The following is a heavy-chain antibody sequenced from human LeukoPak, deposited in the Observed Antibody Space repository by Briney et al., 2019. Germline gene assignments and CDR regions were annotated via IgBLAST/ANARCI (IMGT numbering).Heavy chain of an antibody. V-gene: IGHV2-5*01. J-gene: IGHJ4*02. D-gene: IGHD1-14*01. CDR1: WFSLSTNPMG. Sequence: SGHTLVNPPHTLTLTCTFSWFSLSTNPMGVGWIRQPPRKALEWLALIYSNDDTRYSPSLKCRLTITKDTAKNQVVLTMTNMDPVDTATYYCAQNRGYPDHPFDYWGQGTLVTVSS. CDR2: IYSNDDT. CDR3: AQNRGYPDHPFDY.